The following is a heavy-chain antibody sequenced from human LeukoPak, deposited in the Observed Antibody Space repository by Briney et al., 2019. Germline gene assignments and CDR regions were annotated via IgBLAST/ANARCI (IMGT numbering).Heavy chain of an antibody. Sequence: GGSLRLSCAASGFTFSSFDMHWVRQPTGQGLEWVSTIGTASDTYYPGSVEGRITLSRDNAKNSLYLQMNSLTAGDTAVYYCARGPPRGKYYYMDVWGKGTTVTVSS. V-gene: IGHV3-13*01. CDR1: GFTFSSFD. J-gene: IGHJ6*03. CDR3: ARGPPRGKYYYMDV. D-gene: IGHD1-1*01. CDR2: IGTASDT.